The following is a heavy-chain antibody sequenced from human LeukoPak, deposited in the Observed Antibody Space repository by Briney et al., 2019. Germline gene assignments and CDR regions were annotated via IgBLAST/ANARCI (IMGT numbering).Heavy chain of an antibody. V-gene: IGHV5-10-1*01. CDR1: GYSFTSYW. J-gene: IGHJ6*04. Sequence: GESLRISCKGSGYSFTSYWISWVRQMPGKGLEWMGRIDPSDSYTNYSPSFQGHVTISADKSISTACLQWSSLKASDTAMYYCARHGAAAGTEYGMDVWGKGTTVTVSS. CDR3: ARHGAAAGTEYGMDV. D-gene: IGHD6-13*01. CDR2: IDPSDSYT.